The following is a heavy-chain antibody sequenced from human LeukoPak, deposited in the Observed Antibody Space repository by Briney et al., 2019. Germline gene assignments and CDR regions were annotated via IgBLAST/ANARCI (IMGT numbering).Heavy chain of an antibody. CDR2: IHPSPSAT. CDR1: GDGFDNYW. J-gene: IGHJ5*02. CDR3: ARRAHLAQLGVDWFVP. Sequence: GESLKISYRVSGDGFDNYWNGWVRRMSGEGLQWVATIHPSPSATHYSPSFQGRVSISADKAITTAYLQWNRLRTSDTAIYFCARRAHLAQLGVDWFVPWGQGTLVTVSS. V-gene: IGHV5-51*01. D-gene: IGHD2-8*01.